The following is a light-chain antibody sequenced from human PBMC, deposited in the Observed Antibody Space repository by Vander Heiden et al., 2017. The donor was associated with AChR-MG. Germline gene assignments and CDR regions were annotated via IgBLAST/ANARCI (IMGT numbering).Light chain of an antibody. CDR1: SSTIGDNT. CDR3: AAWDDGLKGPA. V-gene: IGLV1-44*01. Sequence: QSVLTQPPSASGTPGQRVTISCSGSSSTIGDNTVHWYQKLPGAAPKLLIFSNNERPSGVPDRFSGSKSGTSASLAIRGLQSEDEADYYCAAWDDGLKGPAFGGGTKLTVL. J-gene: IGLJ2*01. CDR2: SNN.